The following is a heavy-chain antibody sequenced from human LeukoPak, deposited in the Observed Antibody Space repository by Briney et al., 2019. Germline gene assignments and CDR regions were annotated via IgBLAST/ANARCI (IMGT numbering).Heavy chain of an antibody. CDR1: GFTFSSYG. V-gene: IGHV3-33*03. D-gene: IGHD1-14*01. Sequence: GGSLRLSCAASGFTFSSYGMHWVRQAPGKGLEWVAVIWYDGSNKYYADSVKGRFTISRDNAKNTLYLQMNSLRAEDTAVYYCASITLTGSAGDYWGQGTLVTVSS. CDR2: IWYDGSNK. CDR3: ASITLTGSAGDY. J-gene: IGHJ4*02.